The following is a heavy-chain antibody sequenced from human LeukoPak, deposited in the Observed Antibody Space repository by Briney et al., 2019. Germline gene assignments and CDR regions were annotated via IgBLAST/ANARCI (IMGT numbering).Heavy chain of an antibody. CDR2: MYYSGST. D-gene: IGHD3-16*01. Sequence: SETLSLTCAVYGGSFSGYYWSWIRQHPGKGLEWIGTMYYSGSTYYNPSLKSRVTILVDTSKNQFSLKLSSVTAADTAVYYCARVSYVVWWFDPWGQGTLVTVSS. CDR1: GGSFSGYY. CDR3: ARVSYVVWWFDP. V-gene: IGHV4-31*11. J-gene: IGHJ5*02.